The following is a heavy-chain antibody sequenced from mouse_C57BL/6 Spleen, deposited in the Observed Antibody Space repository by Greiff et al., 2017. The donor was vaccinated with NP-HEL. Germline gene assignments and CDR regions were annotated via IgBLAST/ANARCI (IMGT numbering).Heavy chain of an antibody. J-gene: IGHJ2*01. Sequence: QVQLQQPGAELVKPGASVKMSCKASGYTFTSYWITWVKQRPGQGLEWIGDIYPGSGSTNYNEKIKSKARMTVDTSSSPDYMQLSSLTSGDSAVYCCARETGSSYFDYWGQGTTLTVSS. V-gene: IGHV1-55*01. CDR2: IYPGSGST. D-gene: IGHD1-1*01. CDR1: GYTFTSYW. CDR3: ARETGSSYFDY.